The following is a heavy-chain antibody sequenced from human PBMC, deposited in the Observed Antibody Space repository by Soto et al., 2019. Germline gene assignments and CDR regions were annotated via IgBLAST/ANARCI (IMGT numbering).Heavy chain of an antibody. Sequence: PGGSLRLSCAASGFIFSSYSMNWVRQAPGKGLEWVSYISSSSTTIYYADSVKGRFTISRDNAKNLLYLQMNSLRAEDTAVYYCARDSSSSGFNWFDPWGQGTLVTVSS. CDR1: GFIFSSYS. J-gene: IGHJ5*02. V-gene: IGHV3-48*01. D-gene: IGHD3-22*01. CDR2: ISSSSTTI. CDR3: ARDSSSSGFNWFDP.